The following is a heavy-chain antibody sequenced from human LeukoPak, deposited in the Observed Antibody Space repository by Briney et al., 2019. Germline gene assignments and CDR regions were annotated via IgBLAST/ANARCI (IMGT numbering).Heavy chain of an antibody. J-gene: IGHJ4*02. V-gene: IGHV3-74*01. CDR1: GFTVSSNY. CDR3: ARGPVGLSALDS. CDR2: IDSDGSGT. D-gene: IGHD2-15*01. Sequence: PGGSLRLSCAASGFTVSSNYMSWVRQAPGKGLEWVSRIDSDGSGTVYAASVKGRFTISRDNAKNMLYLQMNSLRAEDTAVYYCARGPVGLSALDSWGQGTLVTVSS.